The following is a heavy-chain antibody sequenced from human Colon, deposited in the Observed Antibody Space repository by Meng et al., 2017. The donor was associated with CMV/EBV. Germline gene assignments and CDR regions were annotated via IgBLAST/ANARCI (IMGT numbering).Heavy chain of an antibody. CDR1: GLSSYN. D-gene: IGHD1-26*01. J-gene: IGHJ6*02. V-gene: IGHV3-21*01. Sequence: GESLKISCVASGLSSYNILWVRQAPGKGLEWVSSISSSSSYIYYADSVKGRFTISRDNAKNSLYLQMNSLRAEDTAVYYCARERGGYGSYSYYYYGMDVWGQGTTVTVSS. CDR3: ARERGGYGSYSYYYYGMDV. CDR2: ISSSSSYI.